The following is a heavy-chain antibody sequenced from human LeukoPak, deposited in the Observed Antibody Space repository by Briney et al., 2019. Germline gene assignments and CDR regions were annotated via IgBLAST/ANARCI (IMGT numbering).Heavy chain of an antibody. CDR2: IKIDGREK. CDR3: AREAGDTRAYYYYPMDV. CDR1: GFSPSSYR. D-gene: IGHD1-26*01. Sequence: VGSLRLSCAPSGFSPSSYRMTSVRQAPGKGLEWVAHIKIDGREKYYVDSVKGRFTISRDNAKNSLYLQMNSLRADDTAIYYCAREAGDTRAYYYYPMDVWGRGTTVSVSS. J-gene: IGHJ6*03. V-gene: IGHV3-7*01.